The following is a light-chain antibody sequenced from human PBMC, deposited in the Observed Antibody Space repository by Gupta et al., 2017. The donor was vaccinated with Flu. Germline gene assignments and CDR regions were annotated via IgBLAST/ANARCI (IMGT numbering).Light chain of an antibody. J-gene: IGKJ4*01. CDR3: QQEKSSPLT. CDR2: KAS. Sequence: DIQMTQSPSTLPASVGDRVTITCRASQSFSTYLAWYQQKPGKAPRLLIYKASKVESGVPSRFSGSGSGTEFTLTISRRQPDDFATYYCQQEKSSPLTFGGGTKVEIK. CDR1: QSFSTY. V-gene: IGKV1-5*03.